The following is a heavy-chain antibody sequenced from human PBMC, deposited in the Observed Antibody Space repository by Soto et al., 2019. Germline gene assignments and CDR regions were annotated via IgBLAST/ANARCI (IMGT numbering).Heavy chain of an antibody. J-gene: IGHJ5*02. CDR3: ASDARGGSYENNWFDP. Sequence: QVQLVQSGAEVKKPGSSVKVSCKASAGTFSSYAISWVRQAPGQGLEWMGGIIPIFGTANYDEKFQGRVTITAVESTSTAYMELSSLRSADTAVYYCASDARGGSYENNWFDPWGKGTLVTVSS. V-gene: IGHV1-69*12. D-gene: IGHD1-26*01. CDR2: IIPIFGTA. CDR1: AGTFSSYA.